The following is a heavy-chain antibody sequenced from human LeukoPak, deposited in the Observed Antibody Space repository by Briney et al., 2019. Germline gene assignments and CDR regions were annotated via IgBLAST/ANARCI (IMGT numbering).Heavy chain of an antibody. J-gene: IGHJ6*03. CDR3: AREGDFWSGYTIDHYYYMDV. V-gene: IGHV3-23*01. Sequence: GGSLRLTCAASGFTVSSSYMTWVRRAPGKGLEWVSTISGRGDLEFYTESVRGRFTISRDHSKNTVHLQMDSLRAEDTAIYYCAREGDFWSGYTIDHYYYMDVWGKGTTVTVTS. CDR2: ISGRGDLE. D-gene: IGHD3-3*01. CDR1: GFTVSSSY.